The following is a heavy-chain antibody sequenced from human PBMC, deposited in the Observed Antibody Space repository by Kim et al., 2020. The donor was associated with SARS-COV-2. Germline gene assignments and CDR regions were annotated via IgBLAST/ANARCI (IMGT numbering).Heavy chain of an antibody. J-gene: IGHJ6*02. CDR3: ARDRPPPYNWNDVIGGHLYYYYGMDV. CDR1: GFTFSSYS. V-gene: IGHV3-21*01. Sequence: GGSLRLSCAASGFTFSSYSMNWVRQAPGKGLEWVSSISSSSSYIYYADSVKGRFTISRDNAKNSLYLQMNSLRAEDTAVYYCARDRPPPYNWNDVIGGHLYYYYGMDVWGQGTTVTVSS. CDR2: ISSSSSYI. D-gene: IGHD1-20*01.